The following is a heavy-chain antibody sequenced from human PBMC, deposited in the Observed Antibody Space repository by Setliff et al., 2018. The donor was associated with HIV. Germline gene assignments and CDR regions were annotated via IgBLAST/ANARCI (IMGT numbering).Heavy chain of an antibody. Sequence: SETLSLTCTVSGGSMSRFYWTWIRQPPGKGLEWIGFVYSTGSINYSPSFRGRLTISLDTSENQISLHLTSVTAADTAVYYCARAEGDAYNSLPYFDSWGPGALVTVSS. D-gene: IGHD1-1*01. CDR3: ARAEGDAYNSLPYFDS. CDR1: GGSMSRFY. J-gene: IGHJ4*02. V-gene: IGHV4-59*01. CDR2: VYSTGSI.